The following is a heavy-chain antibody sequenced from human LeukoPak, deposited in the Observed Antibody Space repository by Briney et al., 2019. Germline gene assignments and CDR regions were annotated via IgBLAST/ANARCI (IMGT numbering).Heavy chain of an antibody. Sequence: GGSLRLSCAATGFTFSSYGMNWGRQAPGKGLEWVSSISSSSGFIYYADSVKGRFTISRDNAKNSLFLQMTSLRAEDTAVYYRARGSTGTTDLNFDYWGQGTLVTVSS. V-gene: IGHV3-21*01. J-gene: IGHJ4*02. CDR3: ARGSTGTTDLNFDY. CDR1: GFTFSSYG. CDR2: ISSSSGFI. D-gene: IGHD1-1*01.